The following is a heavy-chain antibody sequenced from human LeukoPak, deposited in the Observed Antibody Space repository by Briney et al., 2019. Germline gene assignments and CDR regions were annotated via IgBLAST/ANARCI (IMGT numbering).Heavy chain of an antibody. Sequence: ASVKVSCKASGYTFTTHGISWVRQAPGQGIEWMGWISPNSGGTNYAQKFQGRVTMTRDTSITTAYMELTRLTSDDTAVYYCARDRPYYFDYWGQGTLVTVSS. CDR2: ISPNSGGT. J-gene: IGHJ4*02. CDR1: GYTFTTHG. V-gene: IGHV1-2*02. CDR3: ARDRPYYFDY.